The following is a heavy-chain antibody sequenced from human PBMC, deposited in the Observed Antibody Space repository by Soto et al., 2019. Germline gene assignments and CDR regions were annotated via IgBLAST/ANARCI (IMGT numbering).Heavy chain of an antibody. CDR2: IKQDGSEQ. V-gene: IGHV3-7*05. Sequence: VQLVESGGGLVQPGGSMRLSCAASGFTFSGYWMSWVRQAPGKGLEWVANIKQDGSEQFYVDSVKGRFTISRDNAKNSLYLQMNSLRAEDTAVYYCAREAVWGQGTTVTVSS. J-gene: IGHJ6*02. CDR3: AREAV. CDR1: GFTFSGYW.